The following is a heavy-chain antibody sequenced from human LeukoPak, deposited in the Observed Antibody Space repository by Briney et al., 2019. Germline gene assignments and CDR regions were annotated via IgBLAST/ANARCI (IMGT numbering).Heavy chain of an antibody. CDR3: ARDLRDSAPSYAFDI. J-gene: IGHJ3*02. CDR2: ISSSSSYI. V-gene: IGHV3-21*01. CDR1: GFTFSSYS. D-gene: IGHD2-15*01. Sequence: PGGSLRLSCAASGFTFSSYSMNWVQAPGKALEWVSSISSSSSYIYYADSVKGRFTISRDNAKNSLYLQMNSLRAEDTAVYYCARDLRDSAPSYAFDIWGQGTMVTVSS.